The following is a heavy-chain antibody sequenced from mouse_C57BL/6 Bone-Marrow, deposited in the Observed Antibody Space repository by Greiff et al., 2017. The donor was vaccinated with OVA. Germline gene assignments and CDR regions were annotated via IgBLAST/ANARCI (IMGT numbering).Heavy chain of an antibody. CDR3: ARYDY. V-gene: IGHV1-26*01. Sequence: VQLQQSGPELVKPGASVKISCKASGYTFTDYYMNWVKQSPGQSLEWIGDINPNNGGTSYNQKFKGKATLTVDKSSSTAYMELRSLTSEDSAVYYCARYDYWGQGTTLTVSS. CDR1: GYTFTDYY. CDR2: INPNNGGT. J-gene: IGHJ2*01.